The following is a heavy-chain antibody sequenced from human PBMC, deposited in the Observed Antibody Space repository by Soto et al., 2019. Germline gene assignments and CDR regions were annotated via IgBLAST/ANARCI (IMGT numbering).Heavy chain of an antibody. J-gene: IGHJ4*02. D-gene: IGHD6-13*01. Sequence: SQTLSLTCAISGDSVSSNNAAWHWIRQSPSRGLEWLGRTYYRSKWYFDYALSVKSRIIINADTSEDRFSLQMNSVTPEDTAVYYCARGRAADGQYLFDYWGQGTLVTVSS. CDR2: TYYRSKWYF. CDR3: ARGRAADGQYLFDY. V-gene: IGHV6-1*01. CDR1: GDSVSSNNAA.